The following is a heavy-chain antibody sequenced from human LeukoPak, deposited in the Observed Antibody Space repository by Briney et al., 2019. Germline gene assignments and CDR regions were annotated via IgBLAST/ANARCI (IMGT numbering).Heavy chain of an antibody. D-gene: IGHD6-25*01. Sequence: PGGSLRLSCAASGFTLSTYSMNWVRQAPGKGLEWVSSISSSSSYIYYADSLKGRFTISRDNAKNSLYLQMNSLRAEDTAVYYCARGGAGIAAAGAFDIWGQGTMVTVSS. J-gene: IGHJ3*02. CDR3: ARGGAGIAAAGAFDI. V-gene: IGHV3-21*01. CDR1: GFTLSTYS. CDR2: ISSSSSYI.